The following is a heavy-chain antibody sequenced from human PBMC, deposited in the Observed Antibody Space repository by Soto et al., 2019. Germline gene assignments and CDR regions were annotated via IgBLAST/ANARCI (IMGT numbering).Heavy chain of an antibody. V-gene: IGHV3-33*01. CDR1: GFTFSSYG. CDR2: IWYDGSNK. Sequence: QVQLVESGGGVVQPGRSLRLSCAASGFTFSSYGMHWVRQAPGKGLEWVAVIWYDGSNKYYADSVKGRFTISRDNSKNTLYLQMNSLRAEDTAVYYCARDGHCSGGSCYSVPVFDYWGQGTLVTVSS. D-gene: IGHD2-15*01. J-gene: IGHJ4*02. CDR3: ARDGHCSGGSCYSVPVFDY.